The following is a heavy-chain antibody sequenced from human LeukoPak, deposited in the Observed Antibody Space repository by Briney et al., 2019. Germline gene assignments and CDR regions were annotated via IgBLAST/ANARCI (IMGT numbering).Heavy chain of an antibody. CDR2: ISAYNGNT. CDR1: GYTFTSYG. Sequence: GASVKVSCKASGYTFTSYGTSWVRQAPGQGLEWMGWISAYNGNTNYAQKLQGRVTMTTDTSTSTAYMELRSLRSDDAAVYYCARDITGTTSNDYWGQRTLVTVSS. J-gene: IGHJ4*02. CDR3: ARDITGTTSNDY. V-gene: IGHV1-18*04. D-gene: IGHD1-20*01.